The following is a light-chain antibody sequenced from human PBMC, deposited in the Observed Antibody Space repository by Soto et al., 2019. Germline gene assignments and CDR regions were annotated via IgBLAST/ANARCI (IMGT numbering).Light chain of an antibody. CDR2: DAS. V-gene: IGKV3-11*01. Sequence: EIVLTQSPATLSLSPGERATLSCRASQSVSIYLAWYQHRPGQAPRLLIYDASNRATGIPARFSGSRSGTDFTLTISSLEPEDFAVYYCQHRYSWPLTFGGGTRVEIK. J-gene: IGKJ4*01. CDR3: QHRYSWPLT. CDR1: QSVSIY.